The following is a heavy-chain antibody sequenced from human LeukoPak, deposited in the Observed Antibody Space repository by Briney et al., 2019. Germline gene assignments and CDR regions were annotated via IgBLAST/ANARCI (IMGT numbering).Heavy chain of an antibody. Sequence: PGMSLRLSCAASGVTLSPYGMHWVRQAPGKGLEWVAVISYEGGTQHYADSVKGRFIISRDNPRNTLYLQMNSLRAEDTAVYYCARGECSGGSCLSTFDYWGQGTLVTVSS. CDR2: ISYEGGTQ. CDR1: GVTLSPYG. V-gene: IGHV3-30*03. CDR3: ARGECSGGSCLSTFDY. D-gene: IGHD2-15*01. J-gene: IGHJ4*02.